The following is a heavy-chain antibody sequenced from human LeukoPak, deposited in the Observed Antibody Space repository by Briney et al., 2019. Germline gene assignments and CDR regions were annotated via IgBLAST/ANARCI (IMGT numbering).Heavy chain of an antibody. CDR2: ISYDGSNK. CDR1: GFTFSSYG. D-gene: IGHD3-10*01. V-gene: IGHV3-30*18. CDR3: AKVFEVRGARRPKDY. Sequence: GGSLRLSCAASGFTFSSYGMHWVRQAPGKGLEWVAVISYDGSNKYYADSVKGRFTIPRDNSKNTLFLQMNSLRIEDTAVYYCAKVFEVRGARRPKDYWGQGTLVIVSS. J-gene: IGHJ4*02.